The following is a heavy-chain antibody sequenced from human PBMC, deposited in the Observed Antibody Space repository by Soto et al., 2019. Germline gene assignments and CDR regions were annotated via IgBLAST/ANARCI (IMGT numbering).Heavy chain of an antibody. CDR3: ARRPAAGGQYNEYFHH. Sequence: PSETLSLTCTVSGDSITNTDYYWAWIRQAPGKGLEWIGSITYSGNTYYNPSLQSRVTTSIDASKSQFSLKVNSVTAADTAVYYCARRPAAGGQYNEYFHHWGQGAQVTVSS. CDR2: ITYSGNT. V-gene: IGHV4-39*01. J-gene: IGHJ1*01. D-gene: IGHD6-25*01. CDR1: GDSITNTDYY.